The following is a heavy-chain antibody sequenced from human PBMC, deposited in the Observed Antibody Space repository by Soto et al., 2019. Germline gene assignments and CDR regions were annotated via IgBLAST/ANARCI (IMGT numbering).Heavy chain of an antibody. Sequence: GGSLRLSCAASGFNFSTYNMNWVRQAPGKGLEWVSLISSSSNYINYADSLKGRFTISRDNAKNSLYLQMNSLSAEDTAVYYCARVLSGSYPKYYYYVMDVWGQGTTVTVSS. D-gene: IGHD1-26*01. CDR3: ARVLSGSYPKYYYYVMDV. CDR2: ISSSSNYI. J-gene: IGHJ6*02. CDR1: GFNFSTYN. V-gene: IGHV3-21*01.